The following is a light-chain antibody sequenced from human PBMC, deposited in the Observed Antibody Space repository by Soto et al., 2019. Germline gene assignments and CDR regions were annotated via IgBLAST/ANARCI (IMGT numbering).Light chain of an antibody. Sequence: QSALTQPASVSGSPGQSITISFTGTSSDVGAYNYVSWFQQYPGKAPKLMIYEVSNRPSGVSNRFSGSKSGNTASLTISGLQAEDEADYYCSSYTTSSTLVVFGGGTKVTVL. J-gene: IGLJ2*01. CDR1: SSDVGAYNY. CDR3: SSYTTSSTLVV. V-gene: IGLV2-14*01. CDR2: EVS.